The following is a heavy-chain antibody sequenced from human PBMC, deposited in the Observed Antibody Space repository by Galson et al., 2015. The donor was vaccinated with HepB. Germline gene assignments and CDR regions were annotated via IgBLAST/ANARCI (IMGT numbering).Heavy chain of an antibody. D-gene: IGHD3-22*01. CDR2: INPNSGGT. CDR3: ARARGSGYSQPYYYYYGMDV. CDR1: GYTFTGYY. J-gene: IGHJ6*02. Sequence: SVKVSCKASGYTFTGYYMHWVRQAPGQGLEWMGWINPNSGGTNYAQKFQGWVTMTRDTSISTAYMELSRLRSDDTAVYYCARARGSGYSQPYYYYYGMDVWGQGTTVTVSS. V-gene: IGHV1-2*04.